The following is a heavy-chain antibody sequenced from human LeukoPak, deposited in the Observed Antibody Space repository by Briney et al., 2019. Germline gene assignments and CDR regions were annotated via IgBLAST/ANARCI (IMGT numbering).Heavy chain of an antibody. D-gene: IGHD3-10*01. V-gene: IGHV4-4*07. J-gene: IGHJ5*02. CDR2: TSGSGTI. CDR3: ARDSGTTGEVKFDP. CDR1: GGSINSY. Sequence: PSETLSLTCTVSGGSINSYWSWIRQPAGKGLEWVGRTSGSGTITYNPALQSRLSIPIDTSKNQFSLKLMSVTAADTAVYYCARDSGTTGEVKFDPWGQGTLVTVSS.